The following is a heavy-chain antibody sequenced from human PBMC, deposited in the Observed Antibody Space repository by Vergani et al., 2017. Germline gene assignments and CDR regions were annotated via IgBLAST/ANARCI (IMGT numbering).Heavy chain of an antibody. CDR3: GRVADFYGLGSRLLDL. Sequence: QVQLQESGPRLVKPSETLSLTCHVFGVSVTDYNCNWIRQAPGKGLEWIGSLSTTGGATHASHNPSLKSRVSISVDTSKSQFSLKLNSVTAADTAVYYCGRVADFYGLGSRLLDLWGQGILVTVSS. CDR1: GVSVTDYN. J-gene: IGHJ5*02. CDR2: LSTTGGA. D-gene: IGHD3-10*01. V-gene: IGHV4-59*02.